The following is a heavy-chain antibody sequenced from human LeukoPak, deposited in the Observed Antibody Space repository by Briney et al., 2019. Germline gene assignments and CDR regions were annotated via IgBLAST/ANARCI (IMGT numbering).Heavy chain of an antibody. CDR3: AKWAGYCSSTSCYHYYYMDV. D-gene: IGHD2-2*01. J-gene: IGHJ6*03. V-gene: IGHV3-23*01. Sequence: GGSLRLSCAASGFTFSSYAMSWVRQAPGKGLEWVSANSGSGGSTYYADSVKGRFTISRDNSKNTLYLQMNSLRAEDTAVYYCAKWAGYCSSTSCYHYYYMDVWGKGTTVTVSS. CDR1: GFTFSSYA. CDR2: NSGSGGST.